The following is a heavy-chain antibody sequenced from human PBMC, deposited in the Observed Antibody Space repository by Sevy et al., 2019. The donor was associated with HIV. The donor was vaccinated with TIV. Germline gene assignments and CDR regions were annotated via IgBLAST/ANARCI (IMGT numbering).Heavy chain of an antibody. J-gene: IGHJ4*02. V-gene: IGHV1-24*01. CDR1: GYTLTELS. CDR2: FDPEDGET. CDR3: ATTKDYYDSSGCPFDY. Sequence: ASVKVSCKVSGYTLTELSMHWVRQAPGKGLEWMGSFDPEDGETIYGQKFQGRVTMTEDTSADTAYMELSSLRSEDTAVYFCATTKDYYDSSGCPFDYWGQGTLVTVSS. D-gene: IGHD3-22*01.